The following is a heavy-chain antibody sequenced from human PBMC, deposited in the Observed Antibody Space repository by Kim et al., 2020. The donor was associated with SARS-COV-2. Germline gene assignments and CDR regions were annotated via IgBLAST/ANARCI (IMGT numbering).Heavy chain of an antibody. Sequence: GGSLRLSCAASGFTFSSYGMHWVRQAPGKGLEWVAVIWYDRSNKYYADSVKGRFTISRDNSKNTLYLQMNSLGAEDTAVYYCARDLSYYYGMDVWGQGTTVTVSS. CDR1: GFTFSSYG. CDR2: IWYDRSNK. CDR3: ARDLSYYYGMDV. J-gene: IGHJ6*02. V-gene: IGHV3-33*01.